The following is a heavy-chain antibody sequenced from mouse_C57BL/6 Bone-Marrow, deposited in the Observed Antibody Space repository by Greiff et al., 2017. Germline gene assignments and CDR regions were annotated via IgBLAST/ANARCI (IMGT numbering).Heavy chain of an antibody. Sequence: EVQLQQSGAELVKPGASVKLSCTASGFTINDYYMHWVKQSPEKGLEWIGRIDPEDGETKYAPKFKGKATITADTSSNTAYLQLTSLTSEDTAVYYCARFDTTVVDAMDYWGQGTSVTVSS. CDR1: GFTINDYY. CDR3: ARFDTTVVDAMDY. V-gene: IGHV14-2*01. D-gene: IGHD1-1*01. CDR2: IDPEDGET. J-gene: IGHJ4*01.